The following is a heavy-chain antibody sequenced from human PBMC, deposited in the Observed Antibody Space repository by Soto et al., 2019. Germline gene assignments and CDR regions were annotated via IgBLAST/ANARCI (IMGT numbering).Heavy chain of an antibody. CDR3: PRAPRYYGSGKGGWFDT. J-gene: IGHJ5*02. CDR1: GGSISSGGYS. D-gene: IGHD3-10*01. CDR2: IDHSGST. Sequence: TLSLTGAVSGGSISSGGYSWSWIRQPPGKGLEWIGYIDHSGSTYYNPSLKSRVTISVDRSKNQFSLKLSSVTAADTAVYYCPRAPRYYGSGKGGWFDTWGQGTLVTVSS. V-gene: IGHV4-30-2*01.